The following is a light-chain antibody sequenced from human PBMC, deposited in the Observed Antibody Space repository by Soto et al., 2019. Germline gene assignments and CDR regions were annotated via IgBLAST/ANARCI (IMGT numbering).Light chain of an antibody. V-gene: IGLV2-14*01. CDR3: TSFTSSNTWV. CDR2: EVS. J-gene: IGLJ3*02. CDR1: SSDVGGYNY. Sequence: QSVLTQPASVSGSPGHSSTISCTGTSSDVGGYNYVSWFQQYPGKAPKLMIYEVSNRPSGVSNRFSGSKSGNTASLTVSGLQAEDGADYYCTSFTSSNTWVFGGGTTLTVL.